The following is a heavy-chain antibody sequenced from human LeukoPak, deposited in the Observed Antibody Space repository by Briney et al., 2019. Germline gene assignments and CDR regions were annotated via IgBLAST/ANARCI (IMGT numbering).Heavy chain of an antibody. V-gene: IGHV4-30-2*01. CDR1: GGSISSGGYS. CDR3: AREVDGDYANWFDP. Sequence: NPSETLSLTCAVSGGSISSGGYSWSWIRQPPGKGLEWIGYIYHSGSTNYNPSLKSRVTISVDTSKNQFSLKLSSVTAADTAVYYCAREVDGDYANWFDPWGQGTLVTVSS. CDR2: IYHSGST. J-gene: IGHJ5*02. D-gene: IGHD2-21*01.